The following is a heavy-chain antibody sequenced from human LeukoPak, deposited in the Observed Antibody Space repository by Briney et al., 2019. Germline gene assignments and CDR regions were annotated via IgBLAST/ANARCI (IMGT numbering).Heavy chain of an antibody. V-gene: IGHV3-23*01. CDR3: ARDWGVGYCSGGSCYSWYYYMDV. D-gene: IGHD2-15*01. CDR2: ISGSGAMT. CDR1: GFTLSNHA. Sequence: GGSLRLSCAASGFTLSNHAMIWVRQAPGKGLEWVSSISGSGAMTYYADSVKGRFTISRDNAMDTLYLHMNSLRADDTAVYYCARDWGVGYCSGGSCYSWYYYMDVWGKGTTVTVSS. J-gene: IGHJ6*03.